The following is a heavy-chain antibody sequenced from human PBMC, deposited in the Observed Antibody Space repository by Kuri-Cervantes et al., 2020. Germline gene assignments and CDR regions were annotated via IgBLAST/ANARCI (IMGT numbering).Heavy chain of an antibody. CDR3: AKGGSSSSWENWYFDL. J-gene: IGHJ2*01. Sequence: GGSLRLSCAIYGFIFSSYGMHWVRQAPGKGLEWVSGISWNSGSIGYADSVKGRFTISRDNAKNSLYLQMNSLRAEDTALYYCAKGGSSSSWENWYFDLWGRGTLVTVSS. D-gene: IGHD6-13*01. CDR2: ISWNSGSI. CDR1: GFIFSSYG. V-gene: IGHV3-9*01.